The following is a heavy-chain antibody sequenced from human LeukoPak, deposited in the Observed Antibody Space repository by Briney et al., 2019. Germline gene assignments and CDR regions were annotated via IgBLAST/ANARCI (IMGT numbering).Heavy chain of an antibody. CDR3: ARTNLWFGELDAFDI. J-gene: IGHJ3*02. Sequence: GESLKISCKASGYSFSTYWIGWVRRVPGKGLEWMGIIYPGDSDTRYSPSFQGQVTISADNSISIASLQWSSLKASDTAMYYCARTNLWFGELDAFDIWGQGTLVTVSS. D-gene: IGHD3-10*01. V-gene: IGHV5-51*01. CDR2: IYPGDSDT. CDR1: GYSFSTYW.